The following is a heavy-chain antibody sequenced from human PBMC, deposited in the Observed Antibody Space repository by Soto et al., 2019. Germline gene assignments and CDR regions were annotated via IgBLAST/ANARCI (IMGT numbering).Heavy chain of an antibody. Sequence: GGSLRLSCAASGFTFSSYAMSWFRQAPGKGLEWVSAISGSGGSTYYADSVKGRFTTSRDNSKNTLYLQMNSLRAEDTAVYYCAKDPGIGYSGYDPAYYFDYWGQGTLVTVSS. V-gene: IGHV3-23*01. CDR1: GFTFSSYA. D-gene: IGHD5-12*01. CDR2: ISGSGGST. CDR3: AKDPGIGYSGYDPAYYFDY. J-gene: IGHJ4*02.